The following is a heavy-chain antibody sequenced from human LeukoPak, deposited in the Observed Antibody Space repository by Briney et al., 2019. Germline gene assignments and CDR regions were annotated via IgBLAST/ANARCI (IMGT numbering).Heavy chain of an antibody. J-gene: IGHJ4*02. CDR1: GFTFSSYW. D-gene: IGHD3-10*01. CDR3: AREPSEYGSGSYYTGGVDY. Sequence: QSGGSLRLSCAASGFTFSSYWMHWVRQAPGKGLVWVSRINSDGSSTSYADSVKGRFTISRDNAKNTLYLQMNSLRAEDTAVYYCAREPSEYGSGSYYTGGVDYWGQGTLVTVSS. CDR2: INSDGSST. V-gene: IGHV3-74*01.